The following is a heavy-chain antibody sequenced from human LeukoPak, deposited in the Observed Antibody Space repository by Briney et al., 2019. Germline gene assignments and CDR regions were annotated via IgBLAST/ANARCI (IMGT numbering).Heavy chain of an antibody. D-gene: IGHD1-26*01. Sequence: SETLSLTCTVSGGSISSRSYYWGWIRQPPGKGLEWIGSIYYSGSTYYNPSLKSRVTISVDTSKNQFSLKLSSVTAADTAVYYCARSRDYSGSYATRWAFDIWGQGTMVTVSS. V-gene: IGHV4-39*07. CDR2: IYYSGST. CDR1: GGSISSRSYY. CDR3: ARSRDYSGSYATRWAFDI. J-gene: IGHJ3*02.